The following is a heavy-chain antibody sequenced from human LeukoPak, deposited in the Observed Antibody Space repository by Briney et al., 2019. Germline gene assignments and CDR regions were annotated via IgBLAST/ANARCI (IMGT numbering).Heavy chain of an antibody. Sequence: GGSLGFSCAAAGLTLGGYAMTWVGQVPGEFLEWVSAIGTTGDTYYPGSVKGRFTISRENAKNSLYLQMNSLRAGDTAVYYCARAVAAARGVNYFDYWGQGTLVTVSS. CDR3: ARAVAAARGVNYFDY. J-gene: IGHJ4*02. CDR2: IGTTGDT. CDR1: GLTLGGYA. D-gene: IGHD3-10*01. V-gene: IGHV3-13*01.